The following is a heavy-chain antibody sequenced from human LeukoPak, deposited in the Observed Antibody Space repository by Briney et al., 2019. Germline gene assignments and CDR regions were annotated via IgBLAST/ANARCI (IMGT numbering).Heavy chain of an antibody. CDR2: FSGSDGSI. Sequence: PGGSLRLSCAASGFTFSSYGMSWVRQAPGKGLEWVSGFSGSDGSIYYADSVKGRFTISRDNSKNTLYLQMNSLRAEDTAVYYCAKGRVSTSGWTFNDYWGQGTPVTVSS. J-gene: IGHJ4*02. D-gene: IGHD6-19*01. V-gene: IGHV3-23*01. CDR1: GFTFSSYG. CDR3: AKGRVSTSGWTFNDY.